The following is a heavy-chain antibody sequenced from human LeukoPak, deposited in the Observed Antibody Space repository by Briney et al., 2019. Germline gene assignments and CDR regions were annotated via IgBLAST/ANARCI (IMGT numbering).Heavy chain of an antibody. CDR1: GFTFSNYA. Sequence: GGSLRLSCAASGFTFSNYAMNWVRQAPRKGLEWVSTISTSGITTYYADSVNGRFTISRDNSKNILYLQMDSLRAEDTAIYFCAKDYGSGTYYAPSSSDYWGQGTLVTVSS. V-gene: IGHV3-23*01. CDR2: ISTSGITT. CDR3: AKDYGSGTYYAPSSSDY. J-gene: IGHJ4*02. D-gene: IGHD3-10*01.